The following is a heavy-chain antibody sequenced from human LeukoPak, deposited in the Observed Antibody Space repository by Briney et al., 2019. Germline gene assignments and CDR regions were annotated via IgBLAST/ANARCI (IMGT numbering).Heavy chain of an antibody. CDR1: GFTFSSYA. CDR2: ISYDGSNK. CDR3: ARRDYYYYYMDV. V-gene: IGHV3-30*01. Sequence: GGSLRLSCAASGFTFSSYAMHWVRQAPGKGLEGVAVISYDGSNKYYAASVKGRFTISRDNSKNTLYLQMNSLRAEDTAVYYCARRDYYYYYMDVWGKGTTVTVSS. J-gene: IGHJ6*03.